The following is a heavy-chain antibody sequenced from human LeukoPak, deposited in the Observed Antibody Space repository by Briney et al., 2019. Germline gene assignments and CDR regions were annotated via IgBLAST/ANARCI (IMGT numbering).Heavy chain of an antibody. D-gene: IGHD3-10*01. J-gene: IGHJ6*02. CDR1: GFTFSSYA. CDR2: ISGSGGSA. CDR3: AKVKAVLLWFGEGGMDV. V-gene: IGHV3-23*01. Sequence: QPGGSLRLSCAASGFTFSSYAMSWVRQAPGKGLEWVSAISGSGGSAYYADSVKGRFTISRDNSKNTLYLQMNSLRAEDTAVYYCAKVKAVLLWFGEGGMDVWGQGTTVTVSS.